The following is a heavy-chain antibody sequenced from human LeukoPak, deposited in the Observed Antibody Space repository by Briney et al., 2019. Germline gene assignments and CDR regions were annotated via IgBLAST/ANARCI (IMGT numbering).Heavy chain of an antibody. J-gene: IGHJ4*02. V-gene: IGHV3-30*18. CDR1: GFTFSSYG. CDR2: ISYDGSNK. CDR3: AKRGLGYCSGGSCYHFDY. Sequence: PGRSLRLSCAASGFTFSSYGMHWVRQAPGKGLEWVAVISYDGSNKYYADSVKGRFTVSRDNSKNTLYLQMNSLRAEDTAVYYCAKRGLGYCSGGSCYHFDYWGQGTLVTVSS. D-gene: IGHD2-15*01.